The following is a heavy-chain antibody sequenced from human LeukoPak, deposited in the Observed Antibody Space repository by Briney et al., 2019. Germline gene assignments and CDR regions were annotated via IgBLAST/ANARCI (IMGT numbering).Heavy chain of an antibody. Sequence: SETLSLTCAVYGGSFSGYYWSWIRQPPGKGLEWIGEINHSGSTNYNPSLKSRVTISVDTSKNQFSLKLSSVTAADTAVYCCARGLEQLVVNWFDPWGQGTLVTVSS. V-gene: IGHV4-34*01. CDR2: INHSGST. J-gene: IGHJ5*02. CDR3: ARGLEQLVVNWFDP. D-gene: IGHD6-13*01. CDR1: GGSFSGYY.